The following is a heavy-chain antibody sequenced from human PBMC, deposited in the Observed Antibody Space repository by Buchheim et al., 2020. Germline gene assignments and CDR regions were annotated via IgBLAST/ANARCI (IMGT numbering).Heavy chain of an antibody. CDR3: ARGGTYYSYFDL. V-gene: IGHV5-51*01. CDR2: IYPGDSDT. J-gene: IGHJ2*01. D-gene: IGHD1-1*01. CDR1: GHSFTTYW. Sequence: EVQLVQSGAEVKEPAESLKISCKGSGHSFTTYWIAWVRQMPGKGLEWMGVIYPGDSDTRYSPSFQGQVTISADKSIRTASPQWSSLKASDSAMYYCARGGTYYSYFDLWGRGTL.